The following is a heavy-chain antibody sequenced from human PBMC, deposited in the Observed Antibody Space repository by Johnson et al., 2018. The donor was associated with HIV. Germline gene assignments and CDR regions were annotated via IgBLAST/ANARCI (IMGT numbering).Heavy chain of an antibody. Sequence: QVQLVESGGAVVQPGRSLRLSCAASGFTFTSYAMHWVRPTPGKGLVWVAVISYVGSNKYYADSVKGRFTISRDNSKNTLYLQMNSLRAEDTAVYYCASKAAGTMHAFDIWGQGTMVTVSS. CDR1: GFTFTSYA. V-gene: IGHV3-30*04. D-gene: IGHD6-13*01. CDR3: ASKAAGTMHAFDI. CDR2: ISYVGSNK. J-gene: IGHJ3*02.